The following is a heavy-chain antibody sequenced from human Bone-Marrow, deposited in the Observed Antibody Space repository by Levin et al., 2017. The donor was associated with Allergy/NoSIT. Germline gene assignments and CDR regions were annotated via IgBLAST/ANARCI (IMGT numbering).Heavy chain of an antibody. CDR2: INHSGST. Sequence: SETLSLTCAVYGGSFSGYYWSWIRQPPGKGLEWIGEINHSGSTNYNPSLKSRVTISVDTSKNQFSLKLSSVTAADTAVYYCARGRNCSSTSCYSGDNWFDPWGQGTLVTVSS. CDR1: GGSFSGYY. CDR3: ARGRNCSSTSCYSGDNWFDP. J-gene: IGHJ5*02. V-gene: IGHV4-34*01. D-gene: IGHD2-2*01.